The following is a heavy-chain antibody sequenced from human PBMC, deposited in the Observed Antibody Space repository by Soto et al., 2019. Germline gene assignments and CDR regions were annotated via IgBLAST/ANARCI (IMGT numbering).Heavy chain of an antibody. CDR2: INIYSGDA. V-gene: IGHV1-18*01. J-gene: IGHJ4*02. D-gene: IGHD3-22*01. Sequence: QVRLEQSGPEVEKTGASVKVSCKASGYTFTSYGISWVRQAPGQGLEWMGWINIYSGDANYAQRFQDRVTMTRDTSTNTVYMEMRSLRSDDTAVYYCARALYYYDNSGLAYWGQGTLVTVSS. CDR3: ARALYYYDNSGLAY. CDR1: GYTFTSYG.